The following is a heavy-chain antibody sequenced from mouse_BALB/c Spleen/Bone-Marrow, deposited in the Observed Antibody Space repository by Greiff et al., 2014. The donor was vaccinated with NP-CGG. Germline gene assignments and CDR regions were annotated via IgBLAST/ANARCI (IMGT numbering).Heavy chain of an antibody. CDR2: ISPGTGSI. D-gene: IGHD1-1*01. J-gene: IGHJ2*01. CDR3: NYYGNTFDY. V-gene: IGHV1S53*02. CDR1: GYTFTDRA. Sequence: QVQLQQSDAELVKPGASVKISCKASGYTFTDRAIHWVKQKPEQGLEWIGYISPGTGSIKYNEKFKDKVTLTADKSSSTAYMQLNSLTSEDSTVYFCNYYGNTFDYWGQGTTLTVSS.